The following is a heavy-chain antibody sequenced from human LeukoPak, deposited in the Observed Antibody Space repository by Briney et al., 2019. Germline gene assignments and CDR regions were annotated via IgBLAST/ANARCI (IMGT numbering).Heavy chain of an antibody. CDR3: AKAWIVAAVDY. V-gene: IGHV3-30*02. CDR1: GFTFSSYG. D-gene: IGHD1-26*01. CDR2: IQFDGSNK. J-gene: IGHJ4*02. Sequence: GGSLRLSCAASGFTFSSYGMQWVRQAPGKGLEWVAFIQFDGSNKYYADSVKGRFTISRDNSKNTVYLQMNSLRAEDTAVYYCAKAWIVAAVDYWGQGTLVTVST.